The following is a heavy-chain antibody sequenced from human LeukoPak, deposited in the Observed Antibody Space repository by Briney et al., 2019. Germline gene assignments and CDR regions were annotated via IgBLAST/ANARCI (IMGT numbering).Heavy chain of an antibody. CDR3: ARDRGWLQLLGYIQH. Sequence: GGSLGLSCAASGFTFSSYWMSWVRQAPGKGLEWVSYISSSGSTIYYADSVKGRFTISRDNAKNSLYLQMNSLRAEDTAVYYCARDRGWLQLLGYIQHWGQGTLVTVSS. V-gene: IGHV3-48*04. D-gene: IGHD5-24*01. J-gene: IGHJ1*01. CDR1: GFTFSSYW. CDR2: ISSSGSTI.